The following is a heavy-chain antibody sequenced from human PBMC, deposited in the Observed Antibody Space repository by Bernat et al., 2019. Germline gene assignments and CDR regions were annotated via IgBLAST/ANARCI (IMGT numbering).Heavy chain of an antibody. CDR1: GFIFDAYV. CDR3: VRDNTNWAFDY. V-gene: IGHV3-43*02. CDR2: ISHDSSGT. J-gene: IGHJ4*02. Sequence: EVQLVESGGGVIQPGGSLRLPCAPSGFIFDAYVMHWVRQAPGMGLEWVSRISHDSSGTSYADSVKGRFTISRDNSKNSLYLQMNSLRVDDTALYYCVRDNTNWAFDYWGRGTLVTVSS. D-gene: IGHD7-27*01.